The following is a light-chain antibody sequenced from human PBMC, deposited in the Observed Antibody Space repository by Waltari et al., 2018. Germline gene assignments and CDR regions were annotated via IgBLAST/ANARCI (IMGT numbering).Light chain of an antibody. V-gene: IGLV2-8*01. Sequence: QSALTQPPSASGSPGQSVTISCTATSPDLGVYHYVSWYQQHPGKAPKLLIYEVTERPSGVPDRFSGSKSGNTASLTVSGLQGEDEADYYCASFAGSNNLFGGGTKLTVL. J-gene: IGLJ2*01. CDR2: EVT. CDR1: SPDLGVYHY. CDR3: ASFAGSNNL.